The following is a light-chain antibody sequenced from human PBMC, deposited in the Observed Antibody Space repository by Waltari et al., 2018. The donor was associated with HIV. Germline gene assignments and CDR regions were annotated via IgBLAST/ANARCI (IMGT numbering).Light chain of an antibody. Sequence: QSVLTQPPSVSGAPGQTVTISCTGSISNMGARFDVHWYQPIPGTAPKLLMYGNNRPSGVPDRFSGSKSGTSASLAITGLQAEDEADYYCQTYDSSLSGSVVFGGGTKLTVL. CDR1: ISNMGARFD. J-gene: IGLJ2*01. V-gene: IGLV1-40*01. CDR3: QTYDSSLSGSVV. CDR2: GN.